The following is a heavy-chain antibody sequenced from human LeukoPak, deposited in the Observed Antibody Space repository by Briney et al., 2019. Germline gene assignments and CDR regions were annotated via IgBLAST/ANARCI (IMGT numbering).Heavy chain of an antibody. Sequence: PGRSLRLSCAASGFTFSSYGMHWVRQAPGKGLEWVAVISYDGSNKYYADSVKGRFTISRDNAKNSLYLQMNSLRDEDTAVYYCARDRYYGSGDYQSAGGCFDYWGQGALVTVSS. J-gene: IGHJ4*02. CDR2: ISYDGSNK. CDR1: GFTFSSYG. D-gene: IGHD3-10*01. CDR3: ARDRYYGSGDYQSAGGCFDY. V-gene: IGHV3-30*03.